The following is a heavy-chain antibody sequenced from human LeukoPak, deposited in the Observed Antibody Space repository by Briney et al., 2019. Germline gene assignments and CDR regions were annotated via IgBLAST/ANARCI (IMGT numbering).Heavy chain of an antibody. Sequence: GWSLRLSCAGSGFTFGGYGMHWFRQTPGKGLEWVAVIAYGGSRAFYADSVKGRFTISRDNSKNTMSVQMDDLRAEDTAVYYCTRYNNDHFDYWGQGTLVTVSS. CDR2: IAYGGSRA. J-gene: IGHJ4*02. CDR3: TRYNNDHFDY. V-gene: IGHV3-33*01. D-gene: IGHD1-14*01. CDR1: GFTFGGYG.